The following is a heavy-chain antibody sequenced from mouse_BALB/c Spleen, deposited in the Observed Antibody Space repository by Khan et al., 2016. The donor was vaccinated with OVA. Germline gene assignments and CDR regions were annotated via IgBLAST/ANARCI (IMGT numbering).Heavy chain of an antibody. Sequence: VQLKQSGPSLVKPSQTLSLTCSVTGDSITSGYWCWIRKFPGNKLEYMGYILNSGSTYYNQSLNSRSSITRPTSQNQYYLQLNSVTTEDTATYYCARSTYRYAFAYWGQGTLVTVSA. V-gene: IGHV3-8*02. D-gene: IGHD2-14*01. CDR2: ILNSGST. CDR3: ARSTYRYAFAY. CDR1: GDSITSGY. J-gene: IGHJ3*01.